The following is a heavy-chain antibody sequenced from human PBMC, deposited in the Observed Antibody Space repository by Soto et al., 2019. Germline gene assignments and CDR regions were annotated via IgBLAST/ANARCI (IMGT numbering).Heavy chain of an antibody. CDR1: GFTFSSYS. V-gene: IGHV3-21*01. Sequence: GGSLRLSCAASGFTFSSYSMNWVRQAPGKGLEWVSSISSSSSYIYYADSVKGRFTISRDNAKNSLYLQMNSLRAEDTAVYYCASSWRSTIFGSTFDYWGQGTLVTVSS. CDR3: ASSWRSTIFGSTFDY. CDR2: ISSSSSYI. D-gene: IGHD3-3*01. J-gene: IGHJ4*02.